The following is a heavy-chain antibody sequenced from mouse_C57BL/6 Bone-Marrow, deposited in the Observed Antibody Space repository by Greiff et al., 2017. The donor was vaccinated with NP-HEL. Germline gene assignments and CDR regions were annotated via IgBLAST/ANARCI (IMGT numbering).Heavy chain of an antibody. Sequence: QVQLQQPGAELVMPGASVKLSCKASGYTFTSYWMHWVKQRPGQGLEWIGEIDPSDSYTNYNQKFKGKSTLTVDKSSSTAYMQLSSLTSEDSAVYYCAREGLREMDYWGQGTSVTVSS. CDR3: AREGLREMDY. D-gene: IGHD2-2*01. CDR2: IDPSDSYT. J-gene: IGHJ4*01. V-gene: IGHV1-69*01. CDR1: GYTFTSYW.